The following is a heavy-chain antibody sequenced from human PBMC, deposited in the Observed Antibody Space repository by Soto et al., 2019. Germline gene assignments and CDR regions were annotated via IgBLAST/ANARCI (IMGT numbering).Heavy chain of an antibody. V-gene: IGHV1-69*13. CDR2: IIPRSATS. CDR1: GYRYTRYA. J-gene: IGHJ6*02. Sequence: ASVKGACKTSGYRYTRYAGRWGSQAKGQRLEWMGGIIPRSATSNYAQKFQGRVTITADESTSTAYMELSSLRSEDTAVYYCAREGLVLVPTTVNSDYYYYAMDVWGQGTTVTVSS. D-gene: IGHD2-2*01. CDR3: AREGLVLVPTTVNSDYYYYAMDV.